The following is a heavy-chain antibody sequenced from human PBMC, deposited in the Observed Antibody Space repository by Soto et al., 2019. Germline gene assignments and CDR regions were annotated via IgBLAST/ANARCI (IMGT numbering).Heavy chain of an antibody. Sequence: SETLSLTCTVSGGSISSGGYYWSWIRQHPGKGLEWIGYIYYSGSTYYNPSLKIRVTISVDTSKNQFSLKLSSVTAAVTAVYYCASAYYDFGSGYPISPYNWLEPWGKGTLVTVSS. CDR2: IYYSGST. V-gene: IGHV4-31*03. CDR3: ASAYYDFGSGYPISPYNWLEP. J-gene: IGHJ5*02. D-gene: IGHD3-3*01. CDR1: GGSISSGGYY.